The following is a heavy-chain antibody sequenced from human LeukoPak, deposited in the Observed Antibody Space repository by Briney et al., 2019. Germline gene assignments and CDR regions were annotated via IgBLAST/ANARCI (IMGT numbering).Heavy chain of an antibody. D-gene: IGHD3-16*01. CDR1: GFTFSSYA. V-gene: IGHV3-23*01. J-gene: IGHJ6*02. CDR2: INGSGGST. CDR3: AKYTLGGYYYYYGMDV. Sequence: GGSLRLSCAASGFTFSSYAMSWARQAPGKGLEWVSAINGSGGSTYYADSVKGRFTISRDNSKNTLYLQMNSLRAEDTAVYYCAKYTLGGYYYYYGMDVWGQGTTVTVSS.